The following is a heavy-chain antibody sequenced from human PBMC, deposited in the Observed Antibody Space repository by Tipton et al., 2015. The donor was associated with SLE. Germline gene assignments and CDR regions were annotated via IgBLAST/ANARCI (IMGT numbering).Heavy chain of an antibody. CDR2: IYFSGST. CDR1: GASVSRHY. D-gene: IGHD3-22*01. V-gene: IGHV4-59*02. J-gene: IGHJ3*02. CDR3: ARESRYYESTSYSDAFDI. Sequence: TLSLTCTVSGASVSRHYWSWFRQPPGKGLEWIGYIYFSGSTNYNPPFSGRVTISLDRSTDQVSLHLDAVTAADTAVYYCARESRYYESTSYSDAFDIWGRGTTVVVSS.